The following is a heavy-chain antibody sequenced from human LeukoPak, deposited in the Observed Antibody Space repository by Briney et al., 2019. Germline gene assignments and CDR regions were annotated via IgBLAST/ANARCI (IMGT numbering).Heavy chain of an antibody. CDR1: GGPISSGGYY. CDR2: IKPDGSEK. J-gene: IGHJ4*02. Sequence: ETLSLTCTVSGGPISSGGYYWSWVRQAPGKGLEWVANIKPDGSEKYSVDSVKGRFTISRDNAKNSLFLQMNSLRAEDTAVYYCARGVYGDQYYFDYWDQGTLVTVSS. D-gene: IGHD4-17*01. CDR3: ARGVYGDQYYFDY. V-gene: IGHV3-7*03.